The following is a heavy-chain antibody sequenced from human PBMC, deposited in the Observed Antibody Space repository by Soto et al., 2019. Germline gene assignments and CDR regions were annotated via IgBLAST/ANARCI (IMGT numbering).Heavy chain of an antibody. CDR1: GGSISSGGYS. D-gene: IGHD4-4*01. V-gene: IGHV4-30-2*01. CDR2: IYQSGST. CDR3: ATQSYSNSGAYYYYAMDV. J-gene: IGHJ6*02. Sequence: PSETLSLTCAVSGGSISSGGYSWSWIRQPPGKGLEWFGYIYQSGSTYYNPSLKSRVTISVDRSRNQFSLKLSSVTAADTAVYFCATQSYSNSGAYYYYAMDVWGQGTTVTVSS.